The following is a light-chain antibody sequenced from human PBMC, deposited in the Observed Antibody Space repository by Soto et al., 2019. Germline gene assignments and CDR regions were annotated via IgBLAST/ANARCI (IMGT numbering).Light chain of an antibody. CDR2: VEVSGIY. Sequence: QLVLTQSSAASASLGSSVKLTCTLSSGHSRYIIAWHLQQPGQAPRYLMRVEVSGIYNKGSGVPDRFSGSSSGADRHLVISNLQSEDEADYYCETWDNDNVVFGGGTKLTVL. J-gene: IGLJ2*01. V-gene: IGLV4-60*03. CDR1: SGHSRYI. CDR3: ETWDNDNVV.